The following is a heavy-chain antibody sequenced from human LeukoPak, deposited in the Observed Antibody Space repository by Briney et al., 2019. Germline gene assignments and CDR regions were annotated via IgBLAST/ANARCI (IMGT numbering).Heavy chain of an antibody. D-gene: IGHD6-13*01. CDR3: ARDSIAAAVFDP. Sequence: ASVKVSCKASGYTFTSYGISWVRQAPGQGLEWMGWINAGNGKTKYSQKFQGRVTITRDTSASTAYMELSSLRSEDTAVYYCARDSIAAAVFDPWGQGTLVTVSS. CDR2: INAGNGKT. CDR1: GYTFTSYG. V-gene: IGHV1-3*01. J-gene: IGHJ5*02.